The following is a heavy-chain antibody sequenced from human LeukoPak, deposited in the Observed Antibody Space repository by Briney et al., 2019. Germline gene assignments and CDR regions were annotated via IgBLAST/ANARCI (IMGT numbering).Heavy chain of an antibody. D-gene: IGHD3-22*01. CDR1: GGSISSGGYY. J-gene: IGHJ4*02. V-gene: IGHV4-31*03. Sequence: PSETLSLTCTVSGGSISSGGYYWSWIRQHPGRGLEWIGYIYYSGSTYYNPSLKSRVTISVDTSKNQFSLKLSSVTAADTAVYYCARERFDYYDSSDSLGYFDYWGQGTLVTVSS. CDR3: ARERFDYYDSSDSLGYFDY. CDR2: IYYSGST.